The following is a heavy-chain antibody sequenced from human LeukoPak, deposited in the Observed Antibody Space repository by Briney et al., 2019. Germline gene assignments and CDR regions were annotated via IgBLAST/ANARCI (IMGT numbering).Heavy chain of an antibody. CDR2: ISTNTGNP. V-gene: IGHV7-4-1*02. Sequence: ASVKVSCKASGYTFTSYAMNWVRQAPGQGLEWMGWISTNTGNPTYAQGFTGRFVFSLDTSVSTAYLQISSLKAEDTAVYYCARDLGDFWSGYHRGMDVWGQGTTVTVSS. D-gene: IGHD3-3*01. J-gene: IGHJ6*02. CDR1: GYTFTSYA. CDR3: ARDLGDFWSGYHRGMDV.